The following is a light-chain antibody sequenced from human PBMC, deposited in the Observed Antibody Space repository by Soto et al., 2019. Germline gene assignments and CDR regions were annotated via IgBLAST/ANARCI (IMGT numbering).Light chain of an antibody. J-gene: IGKJ2*01. CDR1: QNIDSY. V-gene: IGKV1-39*01. Sequence: DIQMTQSPSSLSVSLGDRVTITCRASQNIDSYLNWYQQKPGKAPKHLIYAASSLQSGVPSGFSGSGSGTDFTRTISSLQPEDFATYYCQQSYTTPYTFGQGTKLEIK. CDR2: AAS. CDR3: QQSYTTPYT.